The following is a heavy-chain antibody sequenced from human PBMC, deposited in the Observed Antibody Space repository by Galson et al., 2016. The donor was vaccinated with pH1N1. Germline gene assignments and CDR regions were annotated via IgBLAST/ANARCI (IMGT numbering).Heavy chain of an antibody. CDR3: ARQYDFGDYRGDAFDI. CDR2: IYPGDSDT. V-gene: IGHV5-51*01. J-gene: IGHJ3*02. CDR1: GYSFSTYW. Sequence: QSGAEVKKPGESLKISCKGTGYSFSTYWIAWVRQMPGEGLEWMGIIYPGDSDTRYSPSFQGQVTISADKSISAAYLQWSSLQASDTATYHCARQYDFGDYRGDAFDIWGQGTMVIVSS. D-gene: IGHD4-17*01.